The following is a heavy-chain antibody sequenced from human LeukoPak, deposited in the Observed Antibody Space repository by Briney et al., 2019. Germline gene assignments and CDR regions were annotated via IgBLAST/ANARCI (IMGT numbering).Heavy chain of an antibody. V-gene: IGHV4-34*01. CDR1: GGSFSGYH. CDR3: ARLHYDYVWGSYRHSRTMYYFDY. D-gene: IGHD3-16*02. Sequence: PSETLSLTCAVYGGSFSGYHWSWIRQPPGKGLEWIGEINHSGSTNYNPSLKSRVTISVDTSKNQFSLKLSSVTAADTAVYYCARLHYDYVWGSYRHSRTMYYFDYWGQGTLVTVSS. CDR2: INHSGST. J-gene: IGHJ4*02.